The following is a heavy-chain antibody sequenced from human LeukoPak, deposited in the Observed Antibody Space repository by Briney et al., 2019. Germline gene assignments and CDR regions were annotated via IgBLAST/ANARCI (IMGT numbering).Heavy chain of an antibody. CDR2: IYTSGST. Sequence: PSETLSLTCTVSGDSISSYYWSWLRQPPGKGLEWIGYIYTSGSTNYNPSLKSRVTISVDTSKNQFSLKLSSVTAADTAVYYCARLVDFWSGCDVWGKGTTVTVSS. CDR3: ARLVDFWSGCDV. CDR1: GDSISSYY. D-gene: IGHD3-3*01. V-gene: IGHV4-4*09. J-gene: IGHJ6*04.